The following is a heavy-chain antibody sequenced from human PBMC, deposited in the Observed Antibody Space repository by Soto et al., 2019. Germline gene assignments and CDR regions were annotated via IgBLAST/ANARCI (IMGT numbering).Heavy chain of an antibody. J-gene: IGHJ5*02. CDR2: INAGNGTT. Sequence: ASVKVSCKASGYTFTSYAMHWVRQAPGQRFEWLGWINAGNGTTKYSQKFQGRVTITRDTSASTAYMELSSLRSEDTAVYYCARDPALMGWFDPWGQGTLVTVSS. V-gene: IGHV1-3*01. D-gene: IGHD2-8*01. CDR3: ARDPALMGWFDP. CDR1: GYTFTSYA.